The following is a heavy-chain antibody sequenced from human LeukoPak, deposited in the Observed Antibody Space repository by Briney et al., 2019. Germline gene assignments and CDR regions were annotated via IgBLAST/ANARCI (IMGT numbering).Heavy chain of an antibody. CDR1: GFTFSDYY. D-gene: IGHD2-21*01. J-gene: IGHJ3*02. Sequence: GGSLRLSCAASGFTFSDYYMSWIRQAPGKGLEWVSYINSSSSYTNYADSVKGRFTISRDNAKNSLYLQMNSLRAEDTAVYYCARALALWWWAFDTWGQGTMVTVSS. CDR3: ARALALWWWAFDT. CDR2: INSSSSYT. V-gene: IGHV3-11*05.